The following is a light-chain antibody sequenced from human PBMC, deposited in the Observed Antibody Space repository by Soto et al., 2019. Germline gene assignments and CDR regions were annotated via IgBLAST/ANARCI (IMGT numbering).Light chain of an antibody. CDR1: QSVSSY. CDR2: GAS. J-gene: IGKJ4*01. V-gene: IGKV3-15*01. Sequence: EIVMTQSPATLSVSPGERATLSCRASQSVSSYLAWYQQKPGQAPRLLIYGASTRSTGIPDRFSGSGSGTDVTHTISSLQSSDFAAYYCQQSNNWRPLTFGGGTKVEIK. CDR3: QQSNNWRPLT.